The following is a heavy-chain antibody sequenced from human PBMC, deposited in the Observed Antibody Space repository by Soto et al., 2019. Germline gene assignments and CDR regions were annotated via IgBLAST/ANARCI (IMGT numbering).Heavy chain of an antibody. D-gene: IGHD3-3*01. Sequence: ASVKVSFKASGYTFTSYGISWVRQAPGQGLEWMGWISAYNGNTNYAQKLQGRVTMTTDTSTSTAYMELRSLRSDDTAVYYCARDVTYYDFWSGYDSWGQRTLVTVSS. V-gene: IGHV1-18*01. CDR3: ARDVTYYDFWSGYDS. CDR2: ISAYNGNT. J-gene: IGHJ5*02. CDR1: GYTFTSYG.